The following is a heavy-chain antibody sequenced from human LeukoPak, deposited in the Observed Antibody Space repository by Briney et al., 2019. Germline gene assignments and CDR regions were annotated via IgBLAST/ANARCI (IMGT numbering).Heavy chain of an antibody. Sequence: GGSLRLSCAASGFTFSSYWIHWVRQAPGKGLVWVSRINSGGSDSIYADSVKGRFTISRDNAQNTVYLQMNSLRAEDTAIYYCARGHSTGCFDYWGQGTLVTVSS. J-gene: IGHJ4*02. CDR2: INSGGSDS. CDR1: GFTFSSYW. V-gene: IGHV3-74*01. CDR3: ARGHSTGCFDY. D-gene: IGHD1-14*01.